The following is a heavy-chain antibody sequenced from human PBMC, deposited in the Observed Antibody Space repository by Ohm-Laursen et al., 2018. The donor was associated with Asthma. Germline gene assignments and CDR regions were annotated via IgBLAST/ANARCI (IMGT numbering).Heavy chain of an antibody. CDR2: INRDGRST. CDR3: IRDLIR. J-gene: IGHJ1*01. CDR1: GFTFSDFS. Sequence: SLRLSCAASGFTFSDFSMYWVRQAPGKGPVWVALINRDGRSTSYADSVKGRFTISRDNAKNTVFLQMNTLRAEDTAVYFCIRDLIRGGQGTLVTVS. V-gene: IGHV3-74*01. D-gene: IGHD3-10*01.